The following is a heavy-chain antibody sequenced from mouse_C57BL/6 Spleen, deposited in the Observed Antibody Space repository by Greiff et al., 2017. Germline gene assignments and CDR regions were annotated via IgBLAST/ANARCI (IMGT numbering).Heavy chain of an antibody. CDR3: AREEGDGSRYYYAMGG. CDR2: IHPNSGST. D-gene: IGHD1-1*01. V-gene: IGHV1-64*01. CDR1: GYTFTSYW. J-gene: IGHJ4*01. Sequence: QVQLQQPGAELVKPGASVKLSCKASGYTFTSYWMHWVKQRPGQGLEWIGMIHPNSGSTNYNEKFKSKATLTVDKSSSTAYMQLSSLTSEDSAVEYGAREEGDGSRYYYAMGGWGQGTSVTVAS.